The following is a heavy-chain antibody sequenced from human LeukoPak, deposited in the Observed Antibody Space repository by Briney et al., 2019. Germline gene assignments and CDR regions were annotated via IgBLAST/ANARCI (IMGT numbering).Heavy chain of an antibody. CDR1: GFIFSSYA. CDR3: AKVAKYYYGSETYYFFEH. J-gene: IGHJ4*02. D-gene: IGHD3-10*01. CDR2: ISYDGSNK. V-gene: IGHV3-30*04. Sequence: AGGSLRLACAASGFIFSSYAMHWVRQAPGKGLEWVAVISYDGSNKYYADSVKGRFTISRDNSKNSLYLQMNSLRVEDTAVYYCAKVAKYYYGSETYYFFEHWGQGTPVTASS.